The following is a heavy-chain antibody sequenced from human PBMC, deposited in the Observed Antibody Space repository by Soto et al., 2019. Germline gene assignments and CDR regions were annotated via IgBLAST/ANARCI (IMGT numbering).Heavy chain of an antibody. V-gene: IGHV1-24*01. D-gene: IGHD4-17*01. CDR1: GYTLTELS. J-gene: IGHJ2*01. CDR3: ARGALRNDYGDQMIGGYFDL. CDR2: FDPEDGET. Sequence: GASVKVSCTVSGYTLTELSMHWVRQAPGKGLEWMGGFDPEDGETIYAQKFQGRVTMTEDTSTDTAYMELSSLRSEDTAVYYCARGALRNDYGDQMIGGYFDLWGRGTLVTVS.